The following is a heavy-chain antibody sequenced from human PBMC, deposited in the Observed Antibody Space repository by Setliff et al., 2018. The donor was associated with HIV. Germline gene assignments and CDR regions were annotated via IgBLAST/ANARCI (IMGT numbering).Heavy chain of an antibody. J-gene: IGHJ4*02. V-gene: IGHV1-3*04. CDR2: INTGNGNT. Sequence: ASVKVSCKASGYSFASHSLHWVRQAPGQGLEWMGWINTGNGNTKYSQKFQDRVTITRDTSASTAYMELSSLTSEDTAVYYCAKGGDRAMINFDHWGQGTLVTVSS. CDR3: AKGGDRAMINFDH. D-gene: IGHD5-18*01. CDR1: GYSFASHS.